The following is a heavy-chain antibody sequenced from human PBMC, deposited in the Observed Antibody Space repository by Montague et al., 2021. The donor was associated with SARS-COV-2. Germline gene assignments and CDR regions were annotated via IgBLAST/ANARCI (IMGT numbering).Heavy chain of an antibody. CDR1: GSTFSSYA. J-gene: IGHJ4*02. V-gene: IGHV3-30-3*01. CDR2: ISYDGSNK. CDR3: ARGYDILTGYLYFDY. D-gene: IGHD3-9*01. Sequence: SLRLSWAASGSTFSSYAMHWVRQAPGKGLEWVAVISYDGSNKYYADSVKGRFTISRDNSKNTLYLQMNSLRAEDTAVYYCARGYDILTGYLYFDYWGQGTLVTVSS.